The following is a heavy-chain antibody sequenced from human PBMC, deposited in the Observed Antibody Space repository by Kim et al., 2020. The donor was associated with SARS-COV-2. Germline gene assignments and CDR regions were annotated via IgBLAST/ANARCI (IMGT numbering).Heavy chain of an antibody. CDR3: ARDDLVGVTYYYYGMDV. J-gene: IGHJ6*02. D-gene: IGHD1-26*01. CDR1: GGSISSYY. CDR2: IYTSGST. V-gene: IGHV4-4*07. Sequence: SETLSLTCTVSGGSISSYYWSWIRQPAGKGLEWIGRIYTSGSTNYNPSLKSRVTMSVDTSKNQFSLKLSSVTAADTAVYYCARDDLVGVTYYYYGMDVWGQGTTVTVSS.